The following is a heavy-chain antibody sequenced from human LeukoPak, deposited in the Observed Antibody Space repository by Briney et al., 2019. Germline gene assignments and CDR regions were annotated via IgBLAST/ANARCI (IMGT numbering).Heavy chain of an antibody. Sequence: GGSLRLSCAASGFTFDDYGMGWVRQAPGKGLEWVSGINWNGGSTGYADSVKGRSTISRDNAKNSLYLQMNSLRAEDTALYYCARGARGVSGYYFDFWGQRTLVTVSS. J-gene: IGHJ4*02. CDR2: INWNGGST. V-gene: IGHV3-20*04. CDR1: GFTFDDYG. D-gene: IGHD3-10*01. CDR3: ARGARGVSGYYFDF.